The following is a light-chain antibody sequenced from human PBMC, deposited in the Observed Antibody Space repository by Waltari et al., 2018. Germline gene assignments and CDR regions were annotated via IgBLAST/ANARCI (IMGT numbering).Light chain of an antibody. V-gene: IGKV3-20*01. CDR1: QSVSSSY. J-gene: IGKJ2*01. Sequence: DIVLTQSPGTLSLYPGERAPLSGRASQSVSSSYLARYQQKPGQAPRLLIYGASSRATGIPDRFSGSGYGTDFTLTISRLEPEDFAVYYCQQYGSSPNTFGQGTKLEIK. CDR2: GAS. CDR3: QQYGSSPNT.